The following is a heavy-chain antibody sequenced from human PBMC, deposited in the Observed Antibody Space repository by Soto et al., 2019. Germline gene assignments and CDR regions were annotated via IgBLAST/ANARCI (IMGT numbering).Heavy chain of an antibody. CDR2: VYYRGSI. D-gene: IGHD3-16*01. Sequence: SETLSLTCTVSGDSISSPDYYWSWIRQAPGKGLELIGYVYYRGSIYYTPSFESRVSISIDTSKNQFSLRLTYVTASDSAVYFCARVTFTPNWFDSWGQGILVTVSS. CDR3: ARVTFTPNWFDS. CDR1: GDSISSPDYY. J-gene: IGHJ5*01. V-gene: IGHV4-30-4*01.